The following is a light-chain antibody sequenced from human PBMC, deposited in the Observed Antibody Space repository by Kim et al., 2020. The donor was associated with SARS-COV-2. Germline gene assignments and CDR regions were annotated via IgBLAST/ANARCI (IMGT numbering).Light chain of an antibody. CDR1: QSNIIW. J-gene: IGKJ1*01. CDR2: GAY. Sequence: SVGDRVTNPFRGSQSNIIWLALYQQKPGKAPILLIYGAYRLESGVPSRFSGSGSGTEFTLTITSLQPDDVATYYCLQYNTYSRDFGQGTKVDIK. V-gene: IGKV1-5*01. CDR3: LQYNTYSRD.